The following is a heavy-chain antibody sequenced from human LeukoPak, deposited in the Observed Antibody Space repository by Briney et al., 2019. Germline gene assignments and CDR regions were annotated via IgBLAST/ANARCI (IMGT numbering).Heavy chain of an antibody. J-gene: IGHJ6*03. D-gene: IGHD2-15*01. Sequence: SETLSLTCTVSGDSISNYCWSWIRQPPGKGLEWIGYIYYSGSTNYNPSLKSRVTISVDTSKNQFSLKLSSVTAADTAAYYCARLGYCSGGSCYYYYYMDVWGKGTTVTVSS. CDR1: GDSISNYC. V-gene: IGHV4-59*12. CDR2: IYYSGST. CDR3: ARLGYCSGGSCYYYYYMDV.